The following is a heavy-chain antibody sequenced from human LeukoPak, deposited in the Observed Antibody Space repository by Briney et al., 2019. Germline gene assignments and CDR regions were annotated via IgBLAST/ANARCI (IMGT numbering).Heavy chain of an antibody. Sequence: SETLSLTCTVSGGSISSYYWSWIRQPPGEGLEWIGYIYTSGSTNYNPSLKSRVTISVDTSKNQFSLKLSSVTAADTAVYYCARRPARGVVVPAAWGAFDIWGQGTMVTVSS. CDR2: IYTSGST. V-gene: IGHV4-4*09. CDR3: ARRPARGVVVPAAWGAFDI. CDR1: GGSISSYY. J-gene: IGHJ3*02. D-gene: IGHD2-2*01.